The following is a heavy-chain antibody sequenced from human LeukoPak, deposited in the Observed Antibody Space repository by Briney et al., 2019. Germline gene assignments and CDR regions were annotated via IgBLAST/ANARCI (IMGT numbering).Heavy chain of an antibody. CDR2: ISSSDSTI. Sequence: GGSLRLSCAASGFTFTDYYMSWIRQAPGKGLEWLSYISSSDSTIYYADSVKGRFTISRDNAKNSLYLQMNSMRAGDTAVYYCARTIEMATISYFDYWGQGTLVTVSS. CDR1: GFTFTDYY. D-gene: IGHD5-24*01. V-gene: IGHV3-11*04. J-gene: IGHJ4*02. CDR3: ARTIEMATISYFDY.